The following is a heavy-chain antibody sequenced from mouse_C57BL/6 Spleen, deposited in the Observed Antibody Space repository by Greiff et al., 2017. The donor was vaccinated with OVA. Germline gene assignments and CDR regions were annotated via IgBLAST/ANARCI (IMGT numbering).Heavy chain of an antibody. V-gene: IGHV5-17*01. CDR1: GFTFSDYG. J-gene: IGHJ2*01. D-gene: IGHD1-1*01. CDR3: AREWNYGSRRFYFDY. Sequence: EVHLVESGGGLVKPGGSLKLSCAASGFTFSDYGMHWVRQAPEKGLEWVAYISSGSSTIYYADTVKGRFTISRDNAKNTLFLQMTSLRSEDTAMYYCAREWNYGSRRFYFDYWGQGTTLTVSS. CDR2: ISSGSSTI.